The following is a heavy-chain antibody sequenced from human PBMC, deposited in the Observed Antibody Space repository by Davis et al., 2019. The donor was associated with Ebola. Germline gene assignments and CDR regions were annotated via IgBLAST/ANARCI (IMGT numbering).Heavy chain of an antibody. V-gene: IGHV3-23*01. CDR1: GSTFRTGW. CDR2: ISGDGTNT. CDR3: AKDQIRFSDY. J-gene: IGHJ4*02. Sequence: GESLKISCADSGSTFRTGWMSWVRQAPGKGLEWISLISGDGTNTYYADSVKGRFTISRDNAENTLYLQMNSLRAEDTAVYYCAKDQIRFSDYWGQGTLVTVSS. D-gene: IGHD3-3*01.